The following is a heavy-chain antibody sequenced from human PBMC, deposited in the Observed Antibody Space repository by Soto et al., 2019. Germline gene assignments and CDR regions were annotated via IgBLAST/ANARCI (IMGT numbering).Heavy chain of an antibody. V-gene: IGHV4-59*01. CDR1: GGSISSYY. CDR3: ARLRYGGAFDY. CDR2: IYYSGST. J-gene: IGHJ4*02. Sequence: PSETLSLTCTVSGGSISSYYWSWIRQPPGKGLEWIGYIYYSGSTNYNPSLKSRVTISVDTSKNQFSLKLSSVTAADTAVYYCARLRYGGAFDYWGQGALVTVSS. D-gene: IGHD4-17*01.